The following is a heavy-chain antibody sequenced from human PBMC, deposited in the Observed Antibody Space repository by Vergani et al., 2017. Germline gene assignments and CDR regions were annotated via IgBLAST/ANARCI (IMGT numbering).Heavy chain of an antibody. CDR1: GYTFTSYG. D-gene: IGHD2-15*01. J-gene: IGHJ5*02. Sequence: QVQLVQSGAEVKKPGASVKVSCKASGYTFTSYGISWVRQAPGQGLEWMGWISAYNGNTNYAQKLQGRVTMTTDTSTSTAYMELRSLRSDETAVYYCARAQYCSGGSCYSGRWFDPWGQGTLVTVSS. V-gene: IGHV1-18*04. CDR3: ARAQYCSGGSCYSGRWFDP. CDR2: ISAYNGNT.